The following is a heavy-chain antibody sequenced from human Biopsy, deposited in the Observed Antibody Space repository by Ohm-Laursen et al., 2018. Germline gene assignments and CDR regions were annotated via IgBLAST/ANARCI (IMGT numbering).Heavy chain of an antibody. CDR1: GYTFTSYG. D-gene: IGHD1-1*01. CDR2: INTENGNT. Sequence: SVKVSCKASGYTFTSYGISWVRQAPGQGLEWMGWINTENGNTIYAQNLQGRVTMTADTSTSTAYMEVTSLRSDDTAVYYCARAKLEPVYYYYGMDVWGQGSLVTVSS. V-gene: IGHV1-18*01. J-gene: IGHJ6*02. CDR3: ARAKLEPVYYYYGMDV.